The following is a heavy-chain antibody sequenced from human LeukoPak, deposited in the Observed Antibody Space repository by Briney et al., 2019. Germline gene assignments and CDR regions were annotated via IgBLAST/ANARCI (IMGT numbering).Heavy chain of an antibody. Sequence: TSETLSLTCAVYGGSFSGYYWSWIRQPPGKGLEWIGEINHSGSTNYNPSLKSRVTISVDTSKNQFSLKLSSVTAADTAVYYCARGPRTVTTGFDYWGQGTLVTVSS. J-gene: IGHJ4*02. CDR1: GGSFSGYY. CDR2: INHSGST. D-gene: IGHD4-17*01. CDR3: ARGPRTVTTGFDY. V-gene: IGHV4-34*01.